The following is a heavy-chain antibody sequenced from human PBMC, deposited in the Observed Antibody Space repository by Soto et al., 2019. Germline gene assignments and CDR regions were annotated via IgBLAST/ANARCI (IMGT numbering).Heavy chain of an antibody. CDR2: IYYSGST. V-gene: IGHV4-30-4*01. J-gene: IGHJ5*02. CDR3: ARDRGPQLLWVGELPLGWFDP. CDR1: GGSISSGDYY. D-gene: IGHD3-10*01. Sequence: SETLSLTCTVSGGSISSGDYYWSWIRQPPGKGLEWIGYIYYSGSTYYNPSLKSRVTISVDTSKNQFSLKLSSVTAADTAVYYCARDRGPQLLWVGELPLGWFDPWGQGTLVTVSS.